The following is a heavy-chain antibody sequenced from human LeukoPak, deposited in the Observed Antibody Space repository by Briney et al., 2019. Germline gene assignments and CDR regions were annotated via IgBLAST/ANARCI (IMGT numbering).Heavy chain of an antibody. CDR3: ARDRDSSFDY. D-gene: IGHD6-13*01. J-gene: IGHJ4*02. V-gene: IGHV3-64*01. CDR2: ISSNGGST. CDR1: GFTFSSYA. Sequence: AGGSLRLSCAASGFTFSSYAMHWVRQAPGKGLEYVSAISSNGGSTCYANSVKGRFTISRDNSKNTLYLQMGSLRAEDMAVYYCARDRDSSFDYWGQGTLVTVSS.